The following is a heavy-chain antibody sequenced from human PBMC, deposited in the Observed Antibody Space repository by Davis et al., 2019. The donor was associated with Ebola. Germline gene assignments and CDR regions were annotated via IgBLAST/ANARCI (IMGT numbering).Heavy chain of an antibody. CDR1: GDSFGSYT. J-gene: IGHJ4*02. CDR2: SIPIFGTA. CDR3: ARGHNYAHEY. V-gene: IGHV1-69*08. D-gene: IGHD4-11*01. Sequence: SVKVSCKASGDSFGSYTISWVRQAPGQGLEWVGRSIPIFGTAEYAQKFQGRATISADKSTRTVYMEFSSLKFDDTAVYYCARGHNYAHEYWGQGTLVTVSS.